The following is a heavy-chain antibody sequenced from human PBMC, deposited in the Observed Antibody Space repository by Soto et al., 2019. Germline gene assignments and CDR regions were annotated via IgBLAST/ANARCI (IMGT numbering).Heavy chain of an antibody. Sequence: PSETLSLTCTVSVGSISSYYWSWIRQPPGKGLEWIGYIYYSGSTNYNPSLKSRVTISVDTSKNQFSLKLSSVTAADTAVYYCAREVGSSWSDSYYYGMDVWGHGTTVTVSS. J-gene: IGHJ6*02. V-gene: IGHV4-59*01. CDR2: IYYSGST. D-gene: IGHD6-13*01. CDR3: AREVGSSWSDSYYYGMDV. CDR1: VGSISSYY.